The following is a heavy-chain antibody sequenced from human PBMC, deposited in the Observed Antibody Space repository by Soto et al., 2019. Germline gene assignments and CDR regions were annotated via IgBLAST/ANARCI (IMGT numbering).Heavy chain of an antibody. CDR1: GFTFSSYA. D-gene: IGHD3-22*01. V-gene: IGHV3-23*01. J-gene: IGHJ4*02. CDR2: ISGSGGST. CDR3: ARVIVARPPPTGNDY. Sequence: PGGSLRLSCAASGFTFSSYAMSWVRQAPGKGLEWVSVISGSGGSTYYADSVKGRFTISRDNSKNTLYLQMNSLRAEDTALYFCARVIVARPPPTGNDYWGPGILVT.